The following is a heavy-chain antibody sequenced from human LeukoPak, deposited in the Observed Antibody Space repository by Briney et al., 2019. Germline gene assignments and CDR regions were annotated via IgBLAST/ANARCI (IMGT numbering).Heavy chain of an antibody. V-gene: IGHV4-38-2*02. CDR3: GRLDDYDYSAW. CDR2: IYHSGST. CDR1: GYSISSGYY. Sequence: PSETLSLTCTVSGYSISSGYYWGWIRQPPGKGLEWIGSIYHSGSTYYNPSLKSRVTISVDTSKNQFSLKLNFVTAADTAVYFCGRLDDYDYSAWWGQGILVTVSS. D-gene: IGHD3-22*01. J-gene: IGHJ4*02.